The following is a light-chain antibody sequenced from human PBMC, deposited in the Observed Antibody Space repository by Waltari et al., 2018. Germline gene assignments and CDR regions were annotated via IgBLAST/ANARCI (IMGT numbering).Light chain of an antibody. V-gene: IGLV1-51*02. CDR3: GTWDSSLSGAV. Sequence: QSVLTQPPSVSGAPGQRVTLSCSGSGSNIGAGYDVPWYRQLPGKAPTLLIYENTERPSGIPGRFSGSKSGTSATLDITGLQAGDEADYYCGTWDSSLSGAVFGGGTHLTVL. J-gene: IGLJ7*01. CDR2: ENT. CDR1: GSNIGAGYD.